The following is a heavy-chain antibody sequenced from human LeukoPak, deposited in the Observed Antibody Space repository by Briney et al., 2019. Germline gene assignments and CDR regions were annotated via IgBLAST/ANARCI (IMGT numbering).Heavy chain of an antibody. CDR3: ARLYCGVGICYSYYMDV. J-gene: IGHJ6*03. V-gene: IGHV3-7*01. D-gene: IGHD2-21*01. Sequence: GGPWRLSCRAPGFTFSDYWMIWVRQVLGKGLQGVADIKQDGRDRFYVDSVKGRFTISRDNAKNSVYLKMNSLRAEDTAVYYCARLYCGVGICYSYYMDVWGKGATVTVSS. CDR2: IKQDGRDR. CDR1: GFTFSDYW.